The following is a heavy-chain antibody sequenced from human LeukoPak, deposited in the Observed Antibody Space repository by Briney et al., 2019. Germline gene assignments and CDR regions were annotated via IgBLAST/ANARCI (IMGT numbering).Heavy chain of an antibody. Sequence: GGSLRLSCAASGFTFNDYAMHWVRQAPGKGLEWVSGISWNSVTTGYADSVKGRFTISRDNAKNSLYLQMNSLRAEDMALYYCAGSPSYWYFDLWGRGTLVTVSS. V-gene: IGHV3-9*03. CDR3: AGSPSYWYFDL. CDR2: ISWNSVTT. J-gene: IGHJ2*01. CDR1: GFTFNDYA.